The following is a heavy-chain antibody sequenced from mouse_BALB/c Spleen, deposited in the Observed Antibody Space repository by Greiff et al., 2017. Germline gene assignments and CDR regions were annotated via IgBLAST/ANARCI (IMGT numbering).Heavy chain of an antibody. CDR1: GFTFSDYY. J-gene: IGHJ3*01. D-gene: IGHD6-2*01. CDR2: ISDGGSYT. V-gene: IGHV5-4*02. CDR3: ARGVLLVVVFSWFAY. Sequence: EVKLMESGGGLVKPGGSLKLSCAASGFTFSDYYMYWVRQTPEKRLEWVATISDGGSYTYYPDSVKGRFTISRDNAKNNLYLQMSSLKSEDTAMYYCARGVLLVVVFSWFAYWGQGTLVTVSA.